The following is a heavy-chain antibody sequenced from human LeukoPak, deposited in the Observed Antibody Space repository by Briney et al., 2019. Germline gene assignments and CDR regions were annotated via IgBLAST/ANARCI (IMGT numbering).Heavy chain of an antibody. CDR2: IYPGDSDT. V-gene: IGHV5-51*01. D-gene: IGHD4-11*01. Sequence: GESLKISCKGSGYSFTSYWIGWVRQMPGKGLEWMGIIYPGDSDTRYSPSFQGQVTISADKSISTAYLQWSNLKASDTAMYYCARRLPGQAAGGNWFDPWGQGTLVTVSS. CDR3: ARRLPGQAAGGNWFDP. J-gene: IGHJ5*02. CDR1: GYSFTSYW.